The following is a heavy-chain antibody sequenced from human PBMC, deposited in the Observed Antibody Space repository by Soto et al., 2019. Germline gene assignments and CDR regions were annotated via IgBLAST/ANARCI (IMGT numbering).Heavy chain of an antibody. D-gene: IGHD3-3*01. V-gene: IGHV4-30-4*01. Sequence: QVPLQESGPGLVEPSQTLSLTCTVSGDSISSGYFWSWIRQSPGKGLEWIGHTYNSGTTYNNPSLRSRGTISIDTSRNQCSLRLTSVTAADTAVYYCARGPSADKIDYWGQGTLVTVSS. J-gene: IGHJ4*02. CDR1: GDSISSGYF. CDR2: TYNSGTT. CDR3: ARGPSADKIDY.